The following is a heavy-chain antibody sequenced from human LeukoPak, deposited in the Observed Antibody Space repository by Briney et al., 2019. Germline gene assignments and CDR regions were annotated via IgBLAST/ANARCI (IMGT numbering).Heavy chain of an antibody. CDR1: GFTVSSNY. J-gene: IGHJ4*02. CDR3: AKESVKIVVVPAALNY. Sequence: GGSLRLSCAASGFTVSSNYMSWVRQAPGKGLEWVSVIYSGGSTYYADSVKGRFTISRDNSKNTLYLQMNSLRAEDTAVYYCAKESVKIVVVPAALNYWGQGNVVMVSA. V-gene: IGHV3-53*01. CDR2: IYSGGST. D-gene: IGHD2-2*01.